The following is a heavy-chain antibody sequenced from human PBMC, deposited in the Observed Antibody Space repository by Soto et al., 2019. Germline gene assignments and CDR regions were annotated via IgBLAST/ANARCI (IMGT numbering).Heavy chain of an antibody. CDR1: GYSFTSYW. D-gene: IGHD2-2*01. Sequence: GESLKISCKGSGYSFTSYWIGWVRQMPGKGLEWMGIIYPGDSDTRYSPSFQGQVTISADKSISTAYLQWSSLKASDTAIYYCAKHEGYCSTTTCSNFDYWGQGTLVTVSS. V-gene: IGHV5-51*01. CDR3: AKHEGYCSTTTCSNFDY. CDR2: IYPGDSDT. J-gene: IGHJ4*02.